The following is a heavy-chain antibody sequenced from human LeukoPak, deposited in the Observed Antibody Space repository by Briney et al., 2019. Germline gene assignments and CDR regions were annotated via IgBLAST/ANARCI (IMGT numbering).Heavy chain of an antibody. CDR1: GYTFGTSG. V-gene: IGHV1-18*01. J-gene: IGHJ6*02. CDR3: ARDGHPYSSGWYYYYGMDV. D-gene: IGHD6-19*01. Sequence: GASVNVSCKTSGYTFGTSGISWVRQAPGQRLEWMGWISPSNGNTYYAQKVQGRVTMTTDTSTSTAYMELRSLRSDDTAVYYCARDGHPYSSGWYYYYGMDVWGQGTTVTVSS. CDR2: ISPSNGNT.